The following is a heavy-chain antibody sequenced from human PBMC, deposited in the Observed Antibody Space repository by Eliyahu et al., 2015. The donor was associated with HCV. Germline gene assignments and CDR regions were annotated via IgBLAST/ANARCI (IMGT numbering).Heavy chain of an antibody. J-gene: IGHJ2*01. CDR1: GFSXYXAY. D-gene: IGHD3-22*01. Sequence: VQVVESGGDLVQPGGSLRLTCEASGFSXYXAYMSWVRQAPGKGLEWVSVLYXTPHGTGLTFYADSVNGRFTISRDTSKNTLYLQMNSLRVEDTAVYYCARNYYDVSLGYYFDLWGRGTLVTVSS. V-gene: IGHV3-66*01. CDR3: ARNYYDVSLGYYFDL. CDR2: LYXTPHGTGLT.